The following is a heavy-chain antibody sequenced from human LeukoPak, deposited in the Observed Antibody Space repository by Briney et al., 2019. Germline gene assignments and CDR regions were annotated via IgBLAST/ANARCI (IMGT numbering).Heavy chain of an antibody. V-gene: IGHV4-39*01. CDR1: GGSIGSGDYY. CDR2: IYYTRST. Sequence: SETLSLTCTVSGGSIGSGDYYWSWIRQHPGKGLEWIGSIYYTRSTYYNPSLKSRVTISVDTSKNQFSLKLTSVTAADTAVYYCARGVTMIVVVIHDWYFDLWGRGTLVTVSS. D-gene: IGHD3-22*01. J-gene: IGHJ2*01. CDR3: ARGVTMIVVVIHDWYFDL.